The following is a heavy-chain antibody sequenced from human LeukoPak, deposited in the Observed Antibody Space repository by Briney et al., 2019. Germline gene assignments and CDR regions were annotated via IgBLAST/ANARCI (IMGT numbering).Heavy chain of an antibody. V-gene: IGHV3-21*01. Sequence: PGGSLRLSCAASGFTFSSYSMNWVRQAPGKGLEWVSSISSSSSYIYYADSVKGRFTISRGNAKNSLYLQMNSLRAEDTAVYYCARGGYDILTGYYYFDYWGQGTLVTVSS. CDR2: ISSSSSYI. CDR3: ARGGYDILTGYYYFDY. J-gene: IGHJ4*02. D-gene: IGHD3-9*01. CDR1: GFTFSSYS.